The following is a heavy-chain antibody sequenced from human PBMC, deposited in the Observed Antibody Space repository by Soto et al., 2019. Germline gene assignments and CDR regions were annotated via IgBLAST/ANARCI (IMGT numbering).Heavy chain of an antibody. CDR3: ARGPTDYDPSGTFEY. CDR2: VYGGGSI. V-gene: IGHV3-53*02. D-gene: IGHD3-16*01. J-gene: IGHJ4*02. CDR1: GGTVSSNY. Sequence: EVRLVETGGGLIQPGGSLRLSCAASGGTVSSNYMSWVRQAPGKGLEWVSVVYGGGSIFYAASVKGRFTISRDNSKNTLYLQMNSLRAEDTAVYYCARGPTDYDPSGTFEYWGPGTLVTVSS.